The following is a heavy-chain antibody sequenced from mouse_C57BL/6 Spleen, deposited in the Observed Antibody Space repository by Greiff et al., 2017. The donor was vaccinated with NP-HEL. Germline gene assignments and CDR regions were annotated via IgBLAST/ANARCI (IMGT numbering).Heavy chain of an antibody. CDR3: ARHYYSKGYYFDY. CDR1: GYTFTSYW. Sequence: QVQLQQPGAELVRPGSSVKLSCKASGYTFTSYWMDWVKQRPGQGLEWIGNIYPSDSETHYNQKFKDKATLTVDKSSSTAYMQLSSLTSEDSAVYYCARHYYSKGYYFDYWGQGTTLTVSS. D-gene: IGHD2-5*01. J-gene: IGHJ2*01. CDR2: IYPSDSET. V-gene: IGHV1-61*01.